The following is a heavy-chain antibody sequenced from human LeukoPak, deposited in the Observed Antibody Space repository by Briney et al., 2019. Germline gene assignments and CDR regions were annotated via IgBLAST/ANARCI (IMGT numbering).Heavy chain of an antibody. CDR3: ARLLDYGGNSVAFDI. CDR1: GGSISDYY. J-gene: IGHJ3*02. Sequence: SETLSLTCTVSGGSISDYYWSWIRQPPGKGLEWIGYIYYSGSTNYNPSLKSRVTISVDTSKNQFSLKLSSVTAADTAVYYCARLLDYGGNSVAFDIWGQGTMVTVSS. D-gene: IGHD4-23*01. CDR2: IYYSGST. V-gene: IGHV4-59*08.